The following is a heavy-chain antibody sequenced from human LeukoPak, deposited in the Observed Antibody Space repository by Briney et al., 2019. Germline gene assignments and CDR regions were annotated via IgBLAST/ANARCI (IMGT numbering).Heavy chain of an antibody. Sequence: GESLKISCKGSGYSFTSYWIGWVRQMPGKGLEWMGIIYPGDSDTRYSPSFQGQVTISADKSISTAYLQWSSLKASDTAMYYCARHSCSSTSCYKYYYYYMDVWGIGTTVTVSS. D-gene: IGHD2-2*02. J-gene: IGHJ6*03. CDR3: ARHSCSSTSCYKYYYYYMDV. CDR1: GYSFTSYW. V-gene: IGHV5-51*01. CDR2: IYPGDSDT.